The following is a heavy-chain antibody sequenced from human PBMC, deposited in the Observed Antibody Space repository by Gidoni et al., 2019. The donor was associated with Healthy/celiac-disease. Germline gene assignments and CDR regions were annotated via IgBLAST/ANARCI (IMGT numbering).Heavy chain of an antibody. CDR2: ISYDGSNK. D-gene: IGHD6-19*01. Sequence: QVKLVESGGGVVQPGRSLRLSCAASGFTFSSYGMHWVRQAPGKGLEWVAVISYDGSNKYYADSVKGRFTISRDNSKNTLYLQMNSLRAEDTAVYYCAKGSRSVAADYWGQGTLVTVSS. CDR3: AKGSRSVAADY. V-gene: IGHV3-30*18. CDR1: GFTFSSYG. J-gene: IGHJ4*02.